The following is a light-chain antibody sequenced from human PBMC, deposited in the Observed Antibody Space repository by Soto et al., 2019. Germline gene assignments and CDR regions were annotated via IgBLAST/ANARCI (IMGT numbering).Light chain of an antibody. CDR3: SSYASSSTLV. CDR1: SSDIGNYNL. Sequence: QSALTQPASVSGSPEQSITISCTGTSSDIGNYNLVSWYQQHPGKAPKLMIYEGSKRPSGVSNRFSGSKSGNTASLTISGLQAEDEADYYCSSYASSSTLVFGGGTKLTVL. CDR2: EGS. V-gene: IGLV2-23*01. J-gene: IGLJ2*01.